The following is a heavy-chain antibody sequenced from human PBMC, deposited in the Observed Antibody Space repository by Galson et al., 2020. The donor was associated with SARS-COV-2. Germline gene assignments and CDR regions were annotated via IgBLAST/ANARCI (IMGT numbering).Heavy chain of an antibody. Sequence: SETLSLTCSVSGGSISTGGYYWSRIRQHPGTGREWVGYIHSSGTTYYKSSLRSRLTISLDTSKNQFSLNLTSVTAGDTAVYYCASDVDFGKAFDIWGQGTMVTVSS. J-gene: IGHJ3*02. V-gene: IGHV4-31*03. CDR3: ASDVDFGKAFDI. D-gene: IGHD3-10*01. CDR1: GGSISTGGYY. CDR2: IHSSGTT.